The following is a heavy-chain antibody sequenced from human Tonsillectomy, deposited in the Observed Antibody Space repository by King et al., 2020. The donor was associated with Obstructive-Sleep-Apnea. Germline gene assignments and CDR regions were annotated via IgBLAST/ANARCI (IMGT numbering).Heavy chain of an antibody. D-gene: IGHD5-18*01. CDR1: GFTVSSTY. Sequence: VQLVESGGGLVQPGGSLRLSCAVSGFTVSSTYMSWVRQAPGKGLEWVSTLYSGGATEYADSVKGRVTISRDTSKNTLYLQMNSLRAEDTAVYFCARGLGYSYGYSFDYWRQGTLVTVSS. V-gene: IGHV3-66*01. CDR3: ARGLGYSYGYSFDY. CDR2: LYSGGAT. J-gene: IGHJ4*02.